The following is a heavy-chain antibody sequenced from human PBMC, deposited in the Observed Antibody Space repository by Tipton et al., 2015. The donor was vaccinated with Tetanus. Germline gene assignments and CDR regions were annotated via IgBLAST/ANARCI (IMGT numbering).Heavy chain of an antibody. CDR2: ISSSSSYI. J-gene: IGHJ4*02. CDR3: ARDPREDVDTAMVTGY. D-gene: IGHD5-18*01. Sequence: GSLRLSCAASGFTFSSYSMNWVRQAPGKGLEWVSSISSSSSYIYYADSVKGRFTISRDNAKNSLYLQMNSLRAEDTAVYYCARDPREDVDTAMVTGYWGQGTLVTVSS. V-gene: IGHV3-21*01. CDR1: GFTFSSYS.